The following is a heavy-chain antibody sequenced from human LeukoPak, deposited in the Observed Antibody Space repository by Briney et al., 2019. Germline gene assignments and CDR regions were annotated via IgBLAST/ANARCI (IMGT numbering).Heavy chain of an antibody. CDR3: VNSNFDP. CDR1: GFTFSSYG. J-gene: IGHJ5*02. Sequence: GGSLRLSCATSGFTFSSYGMHWVRQAPGKGLEWMAFISFDETKEYYGDSVKGRFTISRDNSKNTLHLQMDSLRGEDTAMYYCVNSNFDPWGQGTLVTVSS. V-gene: IGHV3-30*02. CDR2: ISFDETKE.